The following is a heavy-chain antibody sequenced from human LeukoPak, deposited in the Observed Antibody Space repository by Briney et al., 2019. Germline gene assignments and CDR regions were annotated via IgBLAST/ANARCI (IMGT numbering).Heavy chain of an antibody. J-gene: IGHJ4*02. CDR2: IKPDGREK. Sequence: GGSLRLACAASGLTFRSYWMSWVRQAPGKGLEWVANIKPDGREKYYVDSVKGRFTISRDNAKNSLYMQMNSLRVEDTAMYYCAMGDYFDYWGQGTLVTVSS. CDR3: AMGDYFDY. V-gene: IGHV3-7*01. CDR1: GLTFRSYW.